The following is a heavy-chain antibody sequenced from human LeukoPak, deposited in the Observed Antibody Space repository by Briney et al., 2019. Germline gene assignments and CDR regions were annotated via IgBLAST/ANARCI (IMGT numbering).Heavy chain of an antibody. CDR1: GFTFSSYS. Sequence: GGSLRLSYAASGFTFSSYSMKWVRQAPGKGLEWVSAISSSSSYIYYADSVKGRFTISRDNAKNSLYLQMNSLRAEDTAVYYCASLSVGIPAYWGQGTLVTVSS. V-gene: IGHV3-21*01. D-gene: IGHD1-26*01. CDR2: ISSSSSYI. CDR3: ASLSVGIPAY. J-gene: IGHJ4*02.